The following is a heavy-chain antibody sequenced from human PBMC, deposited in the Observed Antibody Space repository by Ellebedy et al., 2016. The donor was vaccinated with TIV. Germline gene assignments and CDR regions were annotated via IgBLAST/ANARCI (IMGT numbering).Heavy chain of an antibody. J-gene: IGHJ5*02. CDR3: ARDLGHSGYDLLDP. CDR2: IKQGGSEK. D-gene: IGHD5-12*01. V-gene: IGHV3-7*03. CDR1: GFTFSSYA. Sequence: GGSLRLSCAASGFTFSSYAMSWVRQAPGKGLEWVATIKQGGSEKYYVDSVKGRFIISRDNAKNSLYLQMNSLRVEDTAVYYCARDLGHSGYDLLDPWGQGTLVTVSS.